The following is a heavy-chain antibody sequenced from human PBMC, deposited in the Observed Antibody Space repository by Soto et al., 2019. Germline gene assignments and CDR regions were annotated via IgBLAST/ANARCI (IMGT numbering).Heavy chain of an antibody. J-gene: IGHJ4*02. Sequence: EVQLVESGGGLVQPGGSLRLSCAASGFTFSTYWMTWVRQPPGKGLEWVANMDQDGSETYYVDSVRGRFTVSRDNAKKSLYLQMNSLRVDDTAVYYCVCGGNFFIYWGQGTLATVSP. V-gene: IGHV3-7*01. CDR1: GFTFSTYW. D-gene: IGHD2-21*01. CDR2: MDQDGSET. CDR3: VCGGNFFIY.